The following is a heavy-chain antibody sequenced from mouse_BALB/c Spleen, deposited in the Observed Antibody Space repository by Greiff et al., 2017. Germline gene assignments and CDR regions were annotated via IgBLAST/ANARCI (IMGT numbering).Heavy chain of an antibody. CDR2: ISSGGST. V-gene: IGHV5-6-5*01. CDR3: ARGGLLRLLYWYFDV. CDR1: GFTFSSYA. J-gene: IGHJ1*01. Sequence: EVHLVESGGGLVQPGGSLKLSCAASGFTFSSYAMSWVRQTPEKRLEWVASISSGGSTYYPDSVKGRFTISRDNARNILYLQMSSLRSEDTAMYYCARGGLLRLLYWYFDVWGAGTTVTVSS. D-gene: IGHD1-2*01.